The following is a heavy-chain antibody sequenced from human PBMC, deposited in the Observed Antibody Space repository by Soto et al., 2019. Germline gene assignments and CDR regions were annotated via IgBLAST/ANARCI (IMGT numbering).Heavy chain of an antibody. CDR2: IYYSGTT. Sequence: KPSETLSLTCTVSGGSISSYYWNWIRQLPGKGLEWIGYIYYSGTTNYNPSLKSRVTMSVDTSKNQFSLKLGSVTAADTAVYYCARTSGVSSSYYYDYWGQGTLVTVSS. V-gene: IGHV4-59*01. CDR1: GGSISSYY. CDR3: ARTSGVSSSYYYDY. D-gene: IGHD3-22*01. J-gene: IGHJ4*02.